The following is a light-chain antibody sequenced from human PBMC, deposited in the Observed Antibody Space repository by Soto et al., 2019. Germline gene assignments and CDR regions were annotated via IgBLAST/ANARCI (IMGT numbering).Light chain of an antibody. J-gene: IGKJ2*01. CDR2: DAS. CDR1: QSISSW. Sequence: DIQMTQSPSTLSASVGDRVTITCRAGQSISSWLAWYQQKPGKAPKLLIYDASSLESGVPSRFSGSGSGTEFTLTISSLQPDDFATDYCQQYNSYLYTFGQGTKLEIK. V-gene: IGKV1-5*01. CDR3: QQYNSYLYT.